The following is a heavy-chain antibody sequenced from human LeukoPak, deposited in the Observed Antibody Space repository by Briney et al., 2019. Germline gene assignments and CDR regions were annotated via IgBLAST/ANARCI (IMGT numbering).Heavy chain of an antibody. D-gene: IGHD3-10*01. CDR3: ARPGSYGSGFYYYYGMDV. J-gene: IGHJ6*02. V-gene: IGHV3-7*01. Sequence: GGSLRPSCAASGFTFSSYWMSWVRQAPGKGLEWVANIKQDGSEQYYVDSVKGRFTISRGNAKNSLYLQMNSLRAEDTAVYYCARPGSYGSGFYYYYGMDVWGQGTTVTVSS. CDR2: IKQDGSEQ. CDR1: GFTFSSYW.